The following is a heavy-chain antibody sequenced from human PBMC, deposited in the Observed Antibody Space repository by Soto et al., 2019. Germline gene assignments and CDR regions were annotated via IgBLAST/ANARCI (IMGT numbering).Heavy chain of an antibody. CDR3: ATDASGIAARLPYYYGMDV. CDR1: GYTLTELS. Sequence: ASVKVSCKVSGYTLTELSMDWVRQPPGKGLEWMGGFDPEDGETIYAQKFQGRVTMTEDTATDTAYMELSSLRSEDTAVYYCATDASGIAARLPYYYGMDVWGQGTTVTVSS. D-gene: IGHD6-6*01. CDR2: FDPEDGET. V-gene: IGHV1-24*01. J-gene: IGHJ6*02.